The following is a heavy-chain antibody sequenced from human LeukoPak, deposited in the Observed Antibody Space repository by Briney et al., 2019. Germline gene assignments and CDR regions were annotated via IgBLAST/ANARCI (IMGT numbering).Heavy chain of an antibody. J-gene: IGHJ4*02. CDR1: GFTFNTND. CDR2: ISSSSYI. V-gene: IGHV3-21*01. CDR3: ARDPYYYDSSANY. D-gene: IGHD3-22*01. Sequence: GGSLRLSCEVSGFTFNTNDMNWVRQAPGKGLEWVSSISSSSYIYYADSVKGRFTISRDNAKNSLYLQMNSLRAEDTAVYYCARDPYYYDSSANYWGQGTLVTVSS.